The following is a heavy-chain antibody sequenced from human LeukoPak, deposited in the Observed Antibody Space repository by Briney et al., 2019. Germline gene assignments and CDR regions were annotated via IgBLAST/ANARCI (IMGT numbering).Heavy chain of an antibody. CDR3: AKEGGGRLRFLEWLPSHYYMDV. CDR2: IRYDGSNK. J-gene: IGHJ6*03. V-gene: IGHV3-30*02. Sequence: PGGSLRLSCAASGFTFSSYSMNWVRQAPGKGLEWVTFIRYDGSNKYYADSVKGRFTVSRDNSKNTLYLQMNSLRAEDTAVYYCAKEGGGRLRFLEWLPSHYYMDVWGKGTTVTVSS. D-gene: IGHD3-3*01. CDR1: GFTFSSYS.